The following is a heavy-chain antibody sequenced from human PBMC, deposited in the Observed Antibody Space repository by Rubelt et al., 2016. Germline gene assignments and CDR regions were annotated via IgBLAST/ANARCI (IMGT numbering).Heavy chain of an antibody. J-gene: IGHJ4*02. D-gene: IGHD5-12*01. CDR1: GGSLDGYL. Sequence: QVQLQQWGAGLLKPSETLSLTRIVFGGSLDGYLWTWIRQPPGKGLEWIGDSTESGSTNYNQSLKSRHTISVDTFKTQFSLRRGSVTAADSAVYYCARCSGYDYVYDYWGQGTLVTVSS. CDR2: STESGST. CDR3: ARCSGYDYVYDY. V-gene: IGHV4-34*01.